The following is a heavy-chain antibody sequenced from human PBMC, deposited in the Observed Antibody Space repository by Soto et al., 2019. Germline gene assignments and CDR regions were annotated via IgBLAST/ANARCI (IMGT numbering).Heavy chain of an antibody. J-gene: IGHJ6*02. V-gene: IGHV4-59*12. CDR1: GGSLSSYY. CDR2: IYYSEST. CDR3: ASSPYYDFWSGGYV. D-gene: IGHD3-3*01. Sequence: SETLSLTCTVSGGSLSSYYWSWIRQPPGKGLENLGYIYYSESTNYNPSFKSRVTISVDRSKNQFSLKLSSVTAADTAMYYCASSPYYDFWSGGYVWGQGTTVTVSS.